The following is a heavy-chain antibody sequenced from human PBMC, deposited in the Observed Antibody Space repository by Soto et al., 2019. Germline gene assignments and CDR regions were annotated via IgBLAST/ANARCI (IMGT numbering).Heavy chain of an antibody. V-gene: IGHV1-3*01. CDR3: AIDYYDSSGYYDY. CDR2: INAGNGNT. J-gene: IGHJ4*02. Sequence: GAVKVSCKASGYTFTSYAMHWVRQAPGQRLEWMGWINAGNGNTKYSQKFQGRVTITRDTSASTAYMELSSLRSEDTAVYYCAIDYYDSSGYYDYWGQGTLVTVSS. CDR1: GYTFTSYA. D-gene: IGHD3-22*01.